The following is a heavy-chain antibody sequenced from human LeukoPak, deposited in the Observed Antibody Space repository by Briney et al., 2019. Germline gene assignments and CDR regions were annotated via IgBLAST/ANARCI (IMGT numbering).Heavy chain of an antibody. V-gene: IGHV3-23*01. CDR1: GFTFSSSG. CDR2: ITGSGGST. J-gene: IGHJ4*02. Sequence: GGSLRLSCAASGFTFSSSGMGWVRQAPGKGLECVSPITGSGGSTSYTDSVKGRFTISRDNSKNTLYLQMNSLRAEDTAVYYCARGRNTGRQFYFDYWDQGTLVTVAS. D-gene: IGHD5-18*01. CDR3: ARGRNTGRQFYFDY.